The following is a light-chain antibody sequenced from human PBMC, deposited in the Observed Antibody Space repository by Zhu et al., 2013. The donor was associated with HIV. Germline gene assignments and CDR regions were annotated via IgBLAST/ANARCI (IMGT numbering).Light chain of an antibody. CDR3: QQYNTFSPWA. CDR2: KAS. J-gene: IGKJ1*01. CDR1: QTIGTY. V-gene: IGKV1-5*03. Sequence: DIQLSQAPSTLSASVGDTVSITCRASQTIGTYLAWYQQKPGTAPKLLMSKASSLESGVPSRFSGRGSGTEFSLTISGLQPDDFATYVCQQYNTFSPWAFGQGT.